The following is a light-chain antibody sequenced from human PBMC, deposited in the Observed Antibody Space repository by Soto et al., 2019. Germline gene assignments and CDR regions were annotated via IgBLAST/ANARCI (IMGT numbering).Light chain of an antibody. CDR2: EVT. CDR3: SIYAGGNNCV. V-gene: IGLV2-8*01. CDR1: SSDVGYYDY. Sequence: QSVLTQPPSASGFPGQSVTISCPGTSSDVGYYDYVSWYQQHPGKAPKLVVYEVTKRPSGVPDRVSGSKSGNTASLNVSGLRAEDVADYYRSIYAGGNNCVFGGVTKANV. J-gene: IGLJ1*01.